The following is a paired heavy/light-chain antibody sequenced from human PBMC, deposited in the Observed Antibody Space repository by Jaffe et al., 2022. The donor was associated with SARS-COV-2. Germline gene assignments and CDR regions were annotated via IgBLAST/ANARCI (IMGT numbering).Light chain of an antibody. CDR2: LGS. CDR1: QSLLLKSNGYTY. J-gene: IGKJ1*01. Sequence: DIVMTQSPLSLPVTPGEPASISCRSSQSLLLKSNGYTYLDWYLQKPGQSPQLLIYLGSNRASGVPDRFSGSGSGTDFTLKISRVEAEDVGVYYCMQALEVPWTFGQGTKVEIQ. CDR3: MQALEVPWT. V-gene: IGKV2-28*01.
Heavy chain of an antibody. J-gene: IGHJ5*02. Sequence: EVLLVESGGGLVQPGWSLRLSCAASGFTFSTSGLNWVRQAPGKGLEWISYISGSGSSMHYADSVKGRFTISRDNAQNSLYLQMNSLTAEDTAVYYCARASDYYGSGAWGQGTLVTVSS. CDR3: ARASDYYGSGA. V-gene: IGHV3-48*01. CDR1: GFTFSTSG. CDR2: ISGSGSSM. D-gene: IGHD3-10*01.